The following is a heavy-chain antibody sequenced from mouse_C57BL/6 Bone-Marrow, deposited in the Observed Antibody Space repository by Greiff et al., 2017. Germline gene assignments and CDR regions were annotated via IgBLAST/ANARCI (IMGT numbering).Heavy chain of an antibody. CDR2: IYPGSSDT. J-gene: IGHJ2*01. D-gene: IGHD2-3*01. CDR3: TREAYDGYYVYFDY. V-gene: IGHV1-5*01. Sequence: VHVKQSGTVLARPGASVKMSCKTSGYTFTSYWMHWVKQRPGQGLEWIGAIYPGSSDTSYNQKFKGKAKLTAVPSASTAYMELSSLTNEDSAVYYCTREAYDGYYVYFDYWGKGTTLTVSS. CDR1: GYTFTSYW.